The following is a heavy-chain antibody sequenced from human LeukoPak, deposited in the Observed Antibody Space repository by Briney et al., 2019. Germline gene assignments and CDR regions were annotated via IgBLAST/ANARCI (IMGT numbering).Heavy chain of an antibody. Sequence: SETLSLTCAVYGGSFSGYYWSWIRQPPGKGLEWIGYIYYSGSTNYNPSLKSRVTISVDTSKNQFSLKLSSVTAADTAVYYCARERITMVRGDYYYYGMDVWGQGTTVTVSS. V-gene: IGHV4-59*01. CDR2: IYYSGST. D-gene: IGHD3-10*01. CDR1: GGSFSGYY. J-gene: IGHJ6*02. CDR3: ARERITMVRGDYYYYGMDV.